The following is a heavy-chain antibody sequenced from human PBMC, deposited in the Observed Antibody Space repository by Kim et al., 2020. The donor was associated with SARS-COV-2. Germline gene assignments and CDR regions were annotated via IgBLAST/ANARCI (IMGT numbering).Heavy chain of an antibody. V-gene: IGHV1-46*01. CDR3: ARGTYYVILTGYYLPYYYYYGMDV. Sequence: ASVKVSCKASGYTFTSYYMHWVRQAPGQGLEWMGIINPSGGSTSYAQKFQGRVTMTRDTSTSTVYMELSSLRSEDTAVYYCARGTYYVILTGYYLPYYYYYGMDVWGQGTTVTVSS. CDR2: INPSGGST. D-gene: IGHD3-9*01. J-gene: IGHJ6*02. CDR1: GYTFTSYY.